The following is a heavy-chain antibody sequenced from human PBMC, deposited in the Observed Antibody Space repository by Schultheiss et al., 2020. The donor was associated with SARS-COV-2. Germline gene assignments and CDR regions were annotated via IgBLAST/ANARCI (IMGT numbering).Heavy chain of an antibody. D-gene: IGHD5-12*01. CDR2: IWYDGSNK. V-gene: IGHV3-33*01. J-gene: IGHJ6*02. Sequence: GGSLRLSCAASGFTFSSYGMHWVRQAPGKGLEWVAVIWYDGSNKYYADSVKGRFTISRDNSKNTLYLQMNSLRAEDTAVYYCARVVAGRYYYGMDVWGQGTTVTVSS. CDR3: ARVVAGRYYYGMDV. CDR1: GFTFSSYG.